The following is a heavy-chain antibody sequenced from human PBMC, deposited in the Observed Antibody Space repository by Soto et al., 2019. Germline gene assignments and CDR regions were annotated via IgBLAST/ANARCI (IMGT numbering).Heavy chain of an antibody. D-gene: IGHD5-12*01. J-gene: IGHJ4*02. V-gene: IGHV4-4*02. CDR1: GGSLSSSNW. Sequence: SETLSLACAVSGGSLSSSNWWSWVRQPPGKGLEWIGEIYHSGSTNYNPSLKSRVTISVDTSKNQFSLKLSSVTAADTAVYYCARGREYSGYDYYYWGQGTLVTVSS. CDR2: IYHSGST. CDR3: ARGREYSGYDYYY.